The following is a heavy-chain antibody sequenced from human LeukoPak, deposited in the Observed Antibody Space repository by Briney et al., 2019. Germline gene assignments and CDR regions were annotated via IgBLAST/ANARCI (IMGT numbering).Heavy chain of an antibody. D-gene: IGHD6-13*01. CDR3: ARVLGAAAATYYYGMDV. CDR1: GYTFTSYG. Sequence: ASVKVSCKASGYTFTSYGISWVRQAPGQGLEWMGWISAYNGNTNYAQKLQGRVTMTTDTSTSTAYMELRSLRAEDTAVYYCARVLGAAAATYYYGMDVWGQGTTVTVSS. V-gene: IGHV1-18*01. J-gene: IGHJ6*02. CDR2: ISAYNGNT.